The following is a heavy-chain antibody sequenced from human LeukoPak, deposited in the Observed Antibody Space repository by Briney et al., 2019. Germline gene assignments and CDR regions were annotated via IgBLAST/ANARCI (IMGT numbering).Heavy chain of an antibody. Sequence: PGGSLRLSCAASGFIFSDFYMSWIRQAPGKGLEWISYISISGNTIYYADSVKGRFTISGDNAKNSLFLQMNSLRAEDTAVYYCARGGTVRGIIITSEDAFDVWGQGTLVTVSS. CDR2: ISISGNTI. J-gene: IGHJ3*01. CDR1: GFIFSDFY. D-gene: IGHD3-10*01. V-gene: IGHV3-11*01. CDR3: ARGGTVRGIIITSEDAFDV.